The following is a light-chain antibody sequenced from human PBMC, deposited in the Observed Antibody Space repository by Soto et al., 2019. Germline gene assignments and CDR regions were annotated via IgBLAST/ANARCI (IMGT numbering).Light chain of an antibody. Sequence: DIVMTQSPLSLPVTPGEPASISCRSSQSLLYSNGNNYLDWYLQKPGQSPQLLIYLASSRASGVPDRFSGSGSGTDDTLKISRVEAEDVGVYYCMQPLQTPYTFGQGTKLEIK. CDR1: QSLLYSNGNNY. V-gene: IGKV2-28*01. CDR2: LAS. J-gene: IGKJ2*01. CDR3: MQPLQTPYT.